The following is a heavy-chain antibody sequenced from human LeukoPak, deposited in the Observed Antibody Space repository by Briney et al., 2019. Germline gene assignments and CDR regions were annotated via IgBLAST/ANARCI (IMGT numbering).Heavy chain of an antibody. CDR3: ARVGGTGDGVY. CDR2: ISSSSSYT. D-gene: IGHD7-27*01. CDR1: GFTFSDYY. J-gene: IGHJ4*02. V-gene: IGHV3-11*05. Sequence: GGSLRLSCAASGFTFSDYYMSWIRQAPGKGLEWLSYISSSSSYTNYADSVKGRFTISRDNAKNSLYLQMNSLKAEDTAVYYCARVGGTGDGVYWGQGTLVTVSS.